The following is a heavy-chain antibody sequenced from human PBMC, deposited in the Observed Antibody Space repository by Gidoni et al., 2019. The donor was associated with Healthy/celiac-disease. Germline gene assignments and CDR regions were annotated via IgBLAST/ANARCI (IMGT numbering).Heavy chain of an antibody. Sequence: EVQLVESGGGLVQPGGSLSLSCAAYGFTFSSYWMHWVRQAPGKGLVWVSRINSDGSSTSYADSVKGRFTISRDNAKNTLYLQMNSLRAEDTAVYYCARVPSGWYSVDYFDYWGQGTLFTVSS. V-gene: IGHV3-74*01. D-gene: IGHD6-19*01. CDR2: INSDGSST. CDR3: ARVPSGWYSVDYFDY. J-gene: IGHJ4*02. CDR1: GFTFSSYW.